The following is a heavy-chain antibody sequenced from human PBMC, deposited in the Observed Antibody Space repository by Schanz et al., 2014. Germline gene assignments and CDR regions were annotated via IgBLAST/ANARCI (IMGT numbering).Heavy chain of an antibody. J-gene: IGHJ4*02. CDR3: ARDRRNADLNY. D-gene: IGHD1-1*01. V-gene: IGHV3-48*01. Sequence: EVQLAESGGGLVQPGGSLRLSCAASTFTFSSDWMSWVRQAPGKGLEWVAYISSSSSTIHYADSVKGRFTISRDNAKNSLYLQMDSLRAEDTALYYCARDRRNADLNYWGQGTLVTVSS. CDR1: TFTFSSDW. CDR2: ISSSSSTI.